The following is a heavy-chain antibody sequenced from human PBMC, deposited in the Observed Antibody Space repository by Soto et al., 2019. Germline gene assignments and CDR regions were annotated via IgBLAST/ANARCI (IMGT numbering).Heavy chain of an antibody. CDR3: AKVSISKSSAVTFDS. V-gene: IGHV3-30*18. J-gene: IGHJ4*02. CDR1: GFTFRTYD. CDR2: VSYDASYQ. Sequence: QVQLVESGGGMVQPGKSLRLSCAVSGFTFRTYDMHWVRQAPGRGLEWVAVVSYDASYQNYVDSVKGRFTVSRDNSKNPLFLQMNSLRPEDTAVYYCAKVSISKSSAVTFDSWGRGTLVTVSS. D-gene: IGHD2-15*01.